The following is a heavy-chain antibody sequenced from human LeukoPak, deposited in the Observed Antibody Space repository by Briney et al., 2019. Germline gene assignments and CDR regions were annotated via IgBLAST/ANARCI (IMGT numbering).Heavy chain of an antibody. CDR3: ASTGVTTEYYYYMDV. CDR2: MYSSGST. V-gene: IGHV4-59*12. CDR1: GGSITNYY. D-gene: IGHD4-17*01. J-gene: IGHJ6*03. Sequence: SETLSLTCTVSGGSITNYYWSWIRQPPGKGLEWIGYMYSSGSTNYNPSLKSRVTISVDTSKNQFSLKLSPVTAADTAVYYCASTGVTTEYYYYMDVWGKGTTVTISS.